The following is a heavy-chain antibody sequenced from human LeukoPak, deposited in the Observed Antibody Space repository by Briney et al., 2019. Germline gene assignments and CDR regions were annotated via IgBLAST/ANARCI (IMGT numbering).Heavy chain of an antibody. CDR1: GGSISSSSYY. CDR3: ASRRGYNSRYFDY. Sequence: SETLSLTCTVSGGSISSSSYYWGWIRRPPGKGLEWIGSIYYGGSTYYNPSLKSRVTISVDTSKNQFSLKLSSVTAADTAVYYCASRRGYNSRYFDYWGQGTLVTVSS. D-gene: IGHD5-18*01. CDR2: IYYGGST. J-gene: IGHJ4*02. V-gene: IGHV4-39*01.